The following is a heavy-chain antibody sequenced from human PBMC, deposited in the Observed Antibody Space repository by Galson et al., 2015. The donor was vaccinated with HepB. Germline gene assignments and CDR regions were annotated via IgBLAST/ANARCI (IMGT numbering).Heavy chain of an antibody. Sequence: SLRLSCAASGFTFSSYSMNWVRQAPGKGLEWVSSISSSSSYIYYADSVKGRFTISRDNAENSLYLQMNSLRAEDTAVYYCASNNRPAAPFDYWGQGTLVTVSS. D-gene: IGHD2-2*01. J-gene: IGHJ4*02. CDR3: ASNNRPAAPFDY. CDR2: ISSSSSYI. CDR1: GFTFSSYS. V-gene: IGHV3-21*01.